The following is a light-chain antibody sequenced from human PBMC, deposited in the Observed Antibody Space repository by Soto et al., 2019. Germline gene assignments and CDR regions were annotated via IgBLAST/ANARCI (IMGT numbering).Light chain of an antibody. J-gene: IGKJ1*01. CDR2: VAS. V-gene: IGKV1-9*01. Sequence: DIQLTQSPSFLSASVGERVTITCRASQGISTYLAWYQQKPGRAPNLLIYVASTLQSGVPSRFSGSGSGTEFTLTISSLQPDDFATYYCQHYNSYSEAFGQGTKVDIK. CDR1: QGISTY. CDR3: QHYNSYSEA.